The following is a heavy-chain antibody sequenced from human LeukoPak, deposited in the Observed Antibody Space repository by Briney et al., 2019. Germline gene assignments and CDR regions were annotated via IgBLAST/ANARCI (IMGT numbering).Heavy chain of an antibody. CDR2: INHSGST. Sequence: SETLSLTCAVHGGSFSGYYWSWIRQPPGKGLEWIGEINHSGSTNYNPSLKSRVTISVDTSKNQFSLKLSSVTAADTAVYYCARGRSSRYFQHWGQGTLVTVSS. CDR3: ARGRSSRYFQH. V-gene: IGHV4-34*01. CDR1: GGSFSGYY. J-gene: IGHJ1*01.